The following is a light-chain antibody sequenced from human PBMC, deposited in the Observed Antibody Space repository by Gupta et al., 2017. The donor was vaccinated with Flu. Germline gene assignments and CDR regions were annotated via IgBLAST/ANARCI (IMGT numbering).Light chain of an antibody. Sequence: LVMTQSPPSLPVTPGEPASISCRSSQSLLNSNGNNYLDWYQQKPGQSPQLLIYLGSKRAAGVPGRFSGRGSAKDFTLKSSRVEAEDVGVYYCMQAPQTRTFGQGTKLEIK. CDR3: MQAPQTRT. CDR1: QSLLNSNGNNY. J-gene: IGKJ2*01. CDR2: LGS. V-gene: IGKV2-28*01.